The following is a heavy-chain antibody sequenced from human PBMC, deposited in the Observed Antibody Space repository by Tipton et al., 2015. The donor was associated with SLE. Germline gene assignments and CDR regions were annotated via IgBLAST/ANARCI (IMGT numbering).Heavy chain of an antibody. CDR1: GGSFSGYY. J-gene: IGHJ4*02. D-gene: IGHD2-2*01. CDR3: AGGDVVVPAALDY. Sequence: LRLSCTVYGGSFSGYYWSWIRQPPGKGLEWIGEINHSGSTNYNPSLKSRVTISVDTSKNQFSLKLSSVTAADTAVYYCAGGDVVVPAALDYWGQGTLVTVSS. V-gene: IGHV4-34*01. CDR2: INHSGST.